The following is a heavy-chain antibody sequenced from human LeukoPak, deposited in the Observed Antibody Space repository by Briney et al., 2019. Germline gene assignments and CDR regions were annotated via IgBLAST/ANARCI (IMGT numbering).Heavy chain of an antibody. Sequence: PSETLSLTCTVSGGSISSSSYYWGWIRQPPGKGLEWIGSIYYSGSTYYNPSLKSRVTISVDTSKNQFSLKLSSVTAADTAVYYCARTRGSTNWKNGMDVWGQGTTVTVSS. V-gene: IGHV4-39*07. CDR2: IYYSGST. J-gene: IGHJ6*02. CDR3: ARTRGSTNWKNGMDV. D-gene: IGHD2-2*01. CDR1: GGSISSSSYY.